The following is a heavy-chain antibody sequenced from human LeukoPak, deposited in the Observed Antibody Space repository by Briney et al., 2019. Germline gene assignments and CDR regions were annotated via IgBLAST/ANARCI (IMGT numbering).Heavy chain of an antibody. CDR3: AKDWYNGDYL. CDR1: GFTFSSYA. J-gene: IGHJ5*02. V-gene: IGHV3-30*04. Sequence: GGSLRCNSAGSGFTFSSYAMHWVRQAPGKGLEWVAVISYDGSNKYYADSVKGRFTISRDNSKNTLYLQMNSLRAEDTAVYYCAKDWYNGDYLWGQGTLVTVSS. CDR2: ISYDGSNK. D-gene: IGHD4-17*01.